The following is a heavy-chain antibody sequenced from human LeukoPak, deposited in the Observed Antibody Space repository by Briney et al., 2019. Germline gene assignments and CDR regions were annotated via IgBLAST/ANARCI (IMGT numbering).Heavy chain of an antibody. J-gene: IGHJ3*02. D-gene: IGHD2-2*01. CDR3: ARGWYRPAPRRPRAFDI. CDR2: MNPNSGNT. Sequence: ASVKVSCKASGYTFTSYDINWVRQATGQGLEWMGWMNPNSGNTGYAQKFQGRVTMTRNTSISTAYMELSSLRSEDTAVYYCARGWYRPAPRRPRAFDIWGQGTMVTVSS. CDR1: GYTFTSYD. V-gene: IGHV1-8*01.